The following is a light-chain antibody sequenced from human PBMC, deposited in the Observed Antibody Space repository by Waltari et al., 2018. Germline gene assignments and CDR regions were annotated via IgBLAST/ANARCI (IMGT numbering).Light chain of an antibody. CDR2: GKD. CDR3: ASRDCRANQVV. V-gene: IGLV3-19*01. J-gene: IGLJ3*02. CDR1: SLRTSY. Sequence: SSELTQAPGVSVALGQTIRFTCQGDSLRTSYASWYQLKPGQAPVLVIYGKDKRPSGIPDRISGYSSGTTSSLTITGAQAEDEADYCCASRDCRANQVVFAGGTKVTVL.